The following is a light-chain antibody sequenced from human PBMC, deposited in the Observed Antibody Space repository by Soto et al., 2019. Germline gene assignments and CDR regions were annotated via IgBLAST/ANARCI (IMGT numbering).Light chain of an antibody. CDR3: SSYTSNSTLE. V-gene: IGLV2-14*01. CDR2: EVS. J-gene: IGLJ3*02. Sequence: QSVLTQPAYVSGSPGQSITISCTGTSSDVGGYNYVSWYQQHPGKAPKLMIYEVSNRPSGVSNRLSGSKSGNTASLTISGLQAEDEADYYCSSYTSNSTLEFGGGTKLTVL. CDR1: SSDVGGYNY.